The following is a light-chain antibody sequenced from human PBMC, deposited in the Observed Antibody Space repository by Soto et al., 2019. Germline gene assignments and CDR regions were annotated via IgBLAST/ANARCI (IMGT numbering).Light chain of an antibody. V-gene: IGKV3-15*01. CDR3: QQYSYWPQT. CDR1: QSVSSK. J-gene: IGKJ1*01. CDR2: GAS. Sequence: EIVMTQSPATLSVSPGERATFSCRATQSVSSKLAWYQQKPGQAPRLLIYGASTRAASIPARFSGSGSGTEFTLTISSLQSEDFAVYFCQQYSYWPQTFGQGTKVDIK.